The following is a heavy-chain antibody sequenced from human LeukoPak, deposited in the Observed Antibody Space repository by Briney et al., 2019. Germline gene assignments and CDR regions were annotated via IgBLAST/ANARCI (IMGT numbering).Heavy chain of an antibody. D-gene: IGHD6-19*01. V-gene: IGHV3-23*01. CDR1: GFTFSSYA. Sequence: HPGGSLRLSCAASGFTFSSYAMSWVRQTPGKGLEWVSAISGSGGSTYYADSVKGRFTISRDNSKNTLYLQMTSLRAEDTAVYYCAKDPLAVANNWFDPWGQGTLVTVSS. CDR3: AKDPLAVANNWFDP. CDR2: ISGSGGST. J-gene: IGHJ5*02.